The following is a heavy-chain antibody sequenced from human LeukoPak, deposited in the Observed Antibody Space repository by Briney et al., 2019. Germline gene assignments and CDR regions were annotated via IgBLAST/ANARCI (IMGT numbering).Heavy chain of an antibody. V-gene: IGHV3-15*01. CDR2: INSKTDGGTT. CDR3: TTGQWLVRNY. Sequence: PGGSLRLSCAASGFTLSNAWATWVRQAPGKGLEWVGRINSKTDGGTTDYAAPVKGRFTISRDDSKNTVYLQMNSLKTEDTAVYYCTTGQWLVRNYWGQGTLVIVSS. D-gene: IGHD6-19*01. CDR1: GFTLSNAW. J-gene: IGHJ4*02.